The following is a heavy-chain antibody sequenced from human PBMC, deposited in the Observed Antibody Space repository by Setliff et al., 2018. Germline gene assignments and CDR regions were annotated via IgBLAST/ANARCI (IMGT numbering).Heavy chain of an antibody. D-gene: IGHD6-19*01. CDR2: IIPIFGTA. J-gene: IGHJ1*01. V-gene: IGHV1-69*06. CDR3: ARDPWQWLTTFTSAEYFQH. CDR1: GGTFSSYA. Sequence: ASVKVSCKASGGTFSSYAISWVRQAPGQGLEWMGRIIPIFGTANYAQKFQGRVTITADKSTSTAYMELSSLRSEDTAVYYCARDPWQWLTTFTSAEYFQHWGQGTLVTASS.